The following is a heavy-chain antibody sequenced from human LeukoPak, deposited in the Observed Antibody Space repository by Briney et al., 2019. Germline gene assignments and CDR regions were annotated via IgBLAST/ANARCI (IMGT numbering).Heavy chain of an antibody. CDR1: GFTFSGYS. CDR2: ISSSSSTV. J-gene: IGHJ6*03. CDR3: ARDAGFGGNSDYYYMDV. D-gene: IGHD4-23*01. V-gene: IGHV3-48*01. Sequence: GGSLRLSCAASGFTFSGYSMNWVRQAPGKGLEWVSYISSSSSTVYYADSVKGRFSISKDYAKNSLYLQMNSLRAEDTAVYFCARDAGFGGNSDYYYMDVWGKGTTVTVSS.